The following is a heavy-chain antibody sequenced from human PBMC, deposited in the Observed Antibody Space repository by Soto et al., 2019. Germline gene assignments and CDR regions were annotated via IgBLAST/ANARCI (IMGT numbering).Heavy chain of an antibody. CDR3: ASAVYTMVRGVIIPDYYGMDV. CDR2: IIPIFGTA. Sequence: SVKVSCKASGGTFSSYAISWVRQAPGQGLAWMGGIIPIFGTANYAQKFQGRVTITADESTSTAYMELSSLRSEDTAVYYCASAVYTMVRGVIIPDYYGMDVWGQGTTVTVSS. J-gene: IGHJ6*02. D-gene: IGHD3-10*01. V-gene: IGHV1-69*13. CDR1: GGTFSSYA.